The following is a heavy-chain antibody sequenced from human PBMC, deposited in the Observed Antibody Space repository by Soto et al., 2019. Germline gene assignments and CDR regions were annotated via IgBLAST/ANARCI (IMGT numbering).Heavy chain of an antibody. CDR1: GVSISSCGYY. J-gene: IGHJ5*02. CDR2: IFSSGTT. V-gene: IGHV4-31*03. Sequence: QVQLQESGPGLVKPSPTLSLTCTVSGVSISSCGYYWIWIIQHPVNGLEFIGYIFSSGTTYFTPYLKRRVTRSVETSKNQFSLQLSTVIAADAAVYDCARIVDPWGKGTLVTVSS. CDR3: ARIVDP.